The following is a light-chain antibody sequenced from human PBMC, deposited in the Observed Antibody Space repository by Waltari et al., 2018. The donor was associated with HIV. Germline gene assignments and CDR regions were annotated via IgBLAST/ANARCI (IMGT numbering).Light chain of an antibody. CDR1: NTDIGAFDL. Sequence: QSALTQPASVSGSPGQSVTISCTGGNTDIGAFDLVSWYQQRPGEAPQLIIFGVTSRPSGVSSRFSGFKAGHTASLTISGLHDGDEAYYFCSSYSTLKTILFGGGTKLTV. J-gene: IGLJ3*02. CDR3: SSYSTLKTIL. CDR2: GVT. V-gene: IGLV2-14*03.